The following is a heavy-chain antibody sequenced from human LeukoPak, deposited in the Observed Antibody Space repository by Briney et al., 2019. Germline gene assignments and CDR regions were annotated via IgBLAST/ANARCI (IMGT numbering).Heavy chain of an antibody. V-gene: IGHV1-18*01. Sequence: ASVKVSCKASGYTFTSYGINWVRQAPGQGLEWMGWINPYNGNTKYGQKFQGRVTITADESTSTAYMELSSLRSEDTAVYYCARAGYVWGSYRSAPDAFDIWGQGTMVTVSS. CDR3: ARAGYVWGSYRSAPDAFDI. D-gene: IGHD3-16*02. CDR1: GYTFTSYG. CDR2: INPYNGNT. J-gene: IGHJ3*02.